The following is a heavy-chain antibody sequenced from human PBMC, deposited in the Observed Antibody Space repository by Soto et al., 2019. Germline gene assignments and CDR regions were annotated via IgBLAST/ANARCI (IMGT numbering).Heavy chain of an antibody. J-gene: IGHJ4*02. V-gene: IGHV1-69*13. CDR3: ARVGYYDSSGYYGYYFDY. CDR1: GGTFSSYA. D-gene: IGHD3-22*01. CDR2: IIPIFGTA. Sequence: SVKVSSKASGGTFSSYAISWVRQAPGQGLEWMGGIIPIFGTANYAQKFQGRVTITADESTSTAYMELSSLRSEDTAVYYCARVGYYDSSGYYGYYFDYWGQGTLVTVSS.